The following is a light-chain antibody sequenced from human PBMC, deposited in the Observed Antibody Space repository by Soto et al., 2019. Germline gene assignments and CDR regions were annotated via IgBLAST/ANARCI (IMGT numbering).Light chain of an antibody. CDR1: QSVSSSF. CDR2: GAS. J-gene: IGKJ1*01. Sequence: EIVLTQSPGTLSVSPGERVTLSCRASQSVSSSFITWYQQKPGQAPRLLISGASSRATGIPDRFSGSGSGTAFTLTIRRLEPEYFSVYFCHQSGTFGQGTKVELK. CDR3: HQSGT. V-gene: IGKV3-20*01.